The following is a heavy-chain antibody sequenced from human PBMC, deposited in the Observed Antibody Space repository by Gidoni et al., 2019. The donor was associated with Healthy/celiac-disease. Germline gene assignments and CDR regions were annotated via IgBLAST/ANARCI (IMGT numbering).Heavy chain of an antibody. Sequence: QVQLVQSGAEVKKPGASVKVYCKASGYTLTSYAMHWVRQAPGQRLEWMGWINAGNGNTKYSQKFQGRVTITRDTSASTAYMELSSLRSEDTAVYYCARMYSSSWGGFDPWGQGTLVTVSS. V-gene: IGHV1-3*01. CDR1: GYTLTSYA. CDR3: ARMYSSSWGGFDP. D-gene: IGHD6-13*01. CDR2: INAGNGNT. J-gene: IGHJ5*02.